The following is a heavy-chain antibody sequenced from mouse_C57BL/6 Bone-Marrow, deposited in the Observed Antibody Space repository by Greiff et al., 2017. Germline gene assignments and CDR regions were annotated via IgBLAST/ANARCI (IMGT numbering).Heavy chain of an antibody. CDR2: IYPRDGST. J-gene: IGHJ1*03. CDR1: GYTFTSYD. V-gene: IGHV1-85*01. CDR3: ARDYGSSYWYCDG. Sequence: QVQLQQSGPELVKPGASVKLSCKASGYTFTSYDINWVKQRPGQGLEWIGWIYPRDGSTKYNEKFKGKATLTVDTSSSTAYMERHSLTSEDSAVYFCARDYGSSYWYCDGWGTGTTVTVSA. D-gene: IGHD1-1*01.